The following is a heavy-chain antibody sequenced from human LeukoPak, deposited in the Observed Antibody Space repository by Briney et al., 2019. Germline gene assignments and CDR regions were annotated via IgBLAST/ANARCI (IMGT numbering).Heavy chain of an antibody. D-gene: IGHD3-22*01. CDR1: GGSISSGGYY. J-gene: IGHJ6*02. Sequence: PSQTLSLTCTVSGGSISSGGYYWSWIRQRPGKGLEWIGYIYYSGSTYYNPSLKSRVTISVDTSKNQFSLKLSSVTAADTAVYYCARDSPEGYDSSGYYTSYYYGMDVWGQGTTVTVSS. CDR3: ARDSPEGYDSSGYYTSYYYGMDV. CDR2: IYYSGST. V-gene: IGHV4-31*03.